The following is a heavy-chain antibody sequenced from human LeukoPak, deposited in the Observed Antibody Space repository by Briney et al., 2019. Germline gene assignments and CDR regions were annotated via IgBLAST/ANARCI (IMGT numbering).Heavy chain of an antibody. V-gene: IGHV1-2*02. CDR2: INPNTGAT. CDR1: GYTLTGYY. Sequence: GASVKVSCKASGYTLTGYYLHWVRQAPGQGLEWMGWINPNTGATHSAQKFQGRITMTRDTSISTAYMYLSRLRSDDTAVYYCARDRVGSGWPRPYYFEVWGQGTLVTVSS. D-gene: IGHD6-19*01. J-gene: IGHJ4*02. CDR3: ARDRVGSGWPRPYYFEV.